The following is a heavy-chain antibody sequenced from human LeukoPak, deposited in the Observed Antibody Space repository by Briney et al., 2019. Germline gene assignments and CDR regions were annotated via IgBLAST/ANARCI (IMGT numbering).Heavy chain of an antibody. CDR3: AKTAFLLWFGELDY. Sequence: PGGSLRLSCAASGFTFSNYGVHWVRQAPGKGLEGVAMISYDGSKKYYADSVKGGFTISRDNSKNTLYLQMNSLKAEDTAVYYCAKTAFLLWFGELDYWGQGTLVTVSS. CDR1: GFTFSNYG. D-gene: IGHD3-10*01. V-gene: IGHV3-30*18. CDR2: ISYDGSKK. J-gene: IGHJ4*02.